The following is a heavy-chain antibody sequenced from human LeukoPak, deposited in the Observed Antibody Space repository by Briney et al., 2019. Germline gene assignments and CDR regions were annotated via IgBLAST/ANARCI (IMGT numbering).Heavy chain of an antibody. CDR3: ARGAYCGVACSSSDAFDI. CDR1: GYTFTSYG. CDR2: ISAYNGNT. D-gene: IGHD2-21*01. Sequence: ASMKVSCKASGYTFTSYGVSWVRQAPGQGLEWMGWISAYNGNTNYAQNLQGRVTMTTDTSTTTAYLELRSLRSDDTAVYYCARGAYCGVACSSSDAFDIWGQGTMVTVSS. V-gene: IGHV1-18*01. J-gene: IGHJ3*02.